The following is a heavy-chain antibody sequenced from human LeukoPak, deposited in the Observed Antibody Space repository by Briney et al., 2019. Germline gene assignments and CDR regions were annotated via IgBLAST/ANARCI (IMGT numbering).Heavy chain of an antibody. D-gene: IGHD2/OR15-2a*01. CDR3: ARGSTTGWPDYLDY. Sequence: PRGSLRLSCATSGFSFTDSWIHWVRRAPGKGLVWVSRINADGKNTPYADSVKGRFTISRGNAKNTVYLQMNGLRVEDTGVYYCARGSTTGWPDYLDYWGQGILVTVSS. J-gene: IGHJ4*02. V-gene: IGHV3-74*01. CDR2: INADGKNT. CDR1: GFSFTDSW.